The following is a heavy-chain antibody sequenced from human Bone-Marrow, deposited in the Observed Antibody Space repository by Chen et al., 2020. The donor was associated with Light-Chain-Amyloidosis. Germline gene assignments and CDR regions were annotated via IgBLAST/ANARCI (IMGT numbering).Heavy chain of an antibody. CDR2: ISGGDT. CDR1: E. CDR3: AKRGSYYYYGMDV. V-gene: IGHV3-23*01. J-gene: IGHJ6*02. Sequence: EMDWVRQAPGKGLEWVSSISGGDTYNANSVKGRFTVSRDDSGNTLYLQMNSLRAEDTAVYYCAKRGSYYYYGMDVWGQGTTVTVSS. D-gene: IGHD6-19*01.